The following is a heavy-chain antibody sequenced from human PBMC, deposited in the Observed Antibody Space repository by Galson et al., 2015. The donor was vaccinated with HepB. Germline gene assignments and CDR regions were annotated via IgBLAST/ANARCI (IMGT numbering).Heavy chain of an antibody. CDR3: ARGRTTVSGTSVDYYGMDV. CDR1: GFPFSSYS. V-gene: IGHV3-21*01. D-gene: IGHD4-17*01. CDR2: ISSGSSYI. Sequence: SLRLSCAASGFPFSSYSMNWVRQAPGKGLEWVSFISSGSSYIYYRDSVKGRFTISRDNAKNSLYLQMSSLRAEDTAVYYCARGRTTVSGTSVDYYGMDVWGQGTTVTVSS. J-gene: IGHJ6*02.